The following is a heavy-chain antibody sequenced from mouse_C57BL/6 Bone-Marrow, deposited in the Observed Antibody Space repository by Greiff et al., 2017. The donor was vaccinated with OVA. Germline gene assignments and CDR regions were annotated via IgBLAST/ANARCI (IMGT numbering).Heavy chain of an antibody. CDR2: IYPGDGDT. CDR3: ARYYSKGYFDY. Sequence: VQLVESGPELVKPGASVKISCKASGYAFSSSWMNWVKQRPGKGLEWIGRIYPGDGDTNYNGKFKGKATLTADKSSSTAYMQLSSLTSEDSAVYFCARYYSKGYFDYWGQGTTLTVSS. D-gene: IGHD2-5*01. V-gene: IGHV1-82*01. J-gene: IGHJ2*01. CDR1: GYAFSSSW.